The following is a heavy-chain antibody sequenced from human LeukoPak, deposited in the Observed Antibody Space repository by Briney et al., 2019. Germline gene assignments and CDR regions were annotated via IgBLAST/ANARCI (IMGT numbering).Heavy chain of an antibody. J-gene: IGHJ4*02. CDR2: INSDGSSA. CDR3: VRGSAAGDY. CDR1: GFTFSNYW. V-gene: IGHV3-74*01. D-gene: IGHD3-10*01. Sequence: GGSLRLSCAASGFTFSNYWMHWVRQAPGKGLVWVSRINSDGSSASYADSVRGRFTMSRDNAKNTLYLQMNSLRAEDTAVYYCVRGSAAGDYWGQGTLVTVSS.